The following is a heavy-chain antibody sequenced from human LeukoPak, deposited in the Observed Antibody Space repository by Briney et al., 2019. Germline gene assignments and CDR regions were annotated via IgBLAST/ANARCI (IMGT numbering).Heavy chain of an antibody. CDR1: GGSFSGYY. Sequence: SETLSLTCAVYGGSFSGYYWSWIRQPPGKGLEWIGEINHSGSTNYNPSLKSRVTISIDRSENQFSLKLNSVTAADTAVYYCARAPGAFCDYWGQGTLVTVSS. D-gene: IGHD3-3*01. V-gene: IGHV4-34*01. CDR3: ARAPGAFCDY. J-gene: IGHJ4*02. CDR2: INHSGST.